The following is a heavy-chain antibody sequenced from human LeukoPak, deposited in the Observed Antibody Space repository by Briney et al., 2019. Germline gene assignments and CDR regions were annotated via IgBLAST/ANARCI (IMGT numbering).Heavy chain of an antibody. Sequence: ASVKVSCKASGGTFSSYAISWVRQAPGQGLEWMGGIIPIFGTANYAQKFQGRVTITTDESTSTAYMELSSLRSEDTAVYYCAIHIAARSGLWAPVWFDPWGQGTLVTVSS. D-gene: IGHD6-6*01. CDR2: IIPIFGTA. CDR1: GGTFSSYA. J-gene: IGHJ5*02. CDR3: AIHIAARSGLWAPVWFDP. V-gene: IGHV1-69*05.